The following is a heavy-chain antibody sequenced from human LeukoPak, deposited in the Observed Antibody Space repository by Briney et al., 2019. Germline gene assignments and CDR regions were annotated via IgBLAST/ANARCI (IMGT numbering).Heavy chain of an antibody. V-gene: IGHV4-30-2*01. CDR3: ARVLLWFGDRKTAGAFDI. Sequence: SETLSLTCTVSGGSISSGGYYWSWIRQPPGKGLEWIGYIYHSGSTYYNPSLKSRVTISVDTSKNQFSLKLSSVTAADTAVYYCARVLLWFGDRKTAGAFDIWGQGTMVTVSS. D-gene: IGHD3-10*01. J-gene: IGHJ3*02. CDR1: GGSISSGGYY. CDR2: IYHSGST.